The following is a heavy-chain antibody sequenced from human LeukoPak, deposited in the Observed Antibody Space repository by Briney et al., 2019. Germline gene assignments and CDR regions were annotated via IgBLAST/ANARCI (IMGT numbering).Heavy chain of an antibody. CDR3: ARQKRRYYDSSGYYYVLGAFDI. Sequence: SETLSLTCTVSGGSISSYYWSWIRQPPGKGLEWIWYIYTSGSTNYNPSLKSRVTISVDTSKNQFSLKLSSVTAADTAVYYCARQKRRYYDSSGYYYVLGAFDIWGQGTMVTVSS. CDR2: IYTSGST. V-gene: IGHV4-4*09. D-gene: IGHD3-22*01. CDR1: GGSISSYY. J-gene: IGHJ3*02.